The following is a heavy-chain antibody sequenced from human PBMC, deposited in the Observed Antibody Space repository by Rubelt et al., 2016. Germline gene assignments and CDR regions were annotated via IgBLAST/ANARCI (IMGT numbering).Heavy chain of an antibody. V-gene: IGHV7-4-1*02. Sequence: QVQLVQSGAEVKKPGASVKVSCKASGYTFTSYAMNWVRQAPGQGLEWMGWINTNTGNPTYAQGLTGRFVFSLDTSVSTAYLQISSLKAEDTAVYYCARVIAAREDYNWFDPWGQGTLVTVSS. J-gene: IGHJ5*02. CDR2: INTNTGNP. CDR3: ARVIAAREDYNWFDP. D-gene: IGHD6-6*01. CDR1: GYTFTSYA.